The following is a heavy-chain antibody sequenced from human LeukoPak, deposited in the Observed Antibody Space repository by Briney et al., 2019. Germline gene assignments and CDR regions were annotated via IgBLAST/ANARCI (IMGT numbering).Heavy chain of an antibody. CDR3: AKDYYYDSSGYRTLLGAFDI. Sequence: GGSLRLSCAASGFTFSSYGMHWVRQAPGKGLEWVAVISYGGSNKYYADSVKGRFTISRDNSKNTLYLQMNSLRAEDTAVYYCAKDYYYDSSGYRTLLGAFDIWGQGTMVTVSS. CDR2: ISYGGSNK. V-gene: IGHV3-30*18. D-gene: IGHD3-22*01. CDR1: GFTFSSYG. J-gene: IGHJ3*02.